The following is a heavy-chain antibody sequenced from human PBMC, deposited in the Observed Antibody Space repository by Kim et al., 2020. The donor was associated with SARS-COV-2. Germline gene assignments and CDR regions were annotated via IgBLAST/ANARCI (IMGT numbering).Heavy chain of an antibody. J-gene: IGHJ4*02. Sequence: GGSLRLSCAASGFTFSSYGMHWVRQAPGKGLEWVAVISYDGSNKYYADSVKGRFTISRDNSKNTLYLQMNSLRAEDTAVYYCAKAAYDYVWGSYRYVFDYWGQGTLVTVSS. CDR1: GFTFSSYG. CDR3: AKAAYDYVWGSYRYVFDY. V-gene: IGHV3-30*18. CDR2: ISYDGSNK. D-gene: IGHD3-16*02.